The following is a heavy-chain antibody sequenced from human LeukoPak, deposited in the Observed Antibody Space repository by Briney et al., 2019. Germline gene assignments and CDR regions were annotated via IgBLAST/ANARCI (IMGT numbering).Heavy chain of an antibody. CDR3: AKDLDAQGDYGDYTPFDY. V-gene: IGHV3-23*01. Sequence: GGSRRLSCAASGFTFSSYAMSWVRQAPGKGLEWVSAISGSGGSTYYADSVKGRFTISRDNSKNTLYLQMNSLRAEDTAVYYCAKDLDAQGDYGDYTPFDYWGQGTLVTVSS. J-gene: IGHJ4*02. CDR1: GFTFSSYA. CDR2: ISGSGGST. D-gene: IGHD4-17*01.